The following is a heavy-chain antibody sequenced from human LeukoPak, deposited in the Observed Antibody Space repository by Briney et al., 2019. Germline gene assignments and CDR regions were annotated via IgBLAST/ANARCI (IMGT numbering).Heavy chain of an antibody. CDR2: IYYSGST. V-gene: IGHV4-59*02. D-gene: IGHD2-2*01. J-gene: IGHJ4*02. Sequence: SETLSLTCTVSGGSVSSYYWSWIRQPPGKGLEWIGYIYYSGSTNYNPSLKSRVTISVDTSKNQFSLKLSSVAAADTAVYYCARVGFCSSTSCYPLDYWGQGTLVTVSS. CDR3: ARVGFCSSTSCYPLDY. CDR1: GGSVSSYY.